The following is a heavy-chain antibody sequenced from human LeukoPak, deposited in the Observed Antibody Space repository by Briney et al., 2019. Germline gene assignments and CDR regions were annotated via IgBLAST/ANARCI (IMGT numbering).Heavy chain of an antibody. CDR2: IYYSGST. CDR3: ARDRGTLGWSRGVFDI. Sequence: SETLSLTCTVSGGSISSSSYYWGWIRQPPGKGLGWIGSIYYSGSTYYNPSLKSRVTISVDKSKNQFSLKLSSVTAADTAVYYCARDRGTLGWSRGVFDIWGQGTMVTVSS. V-gene: IGHV4-39*07. CDR1: GGSISSSSYY. J-gene: IGHJ3*02. D-gene: IGHD3/OR15-3a*01.